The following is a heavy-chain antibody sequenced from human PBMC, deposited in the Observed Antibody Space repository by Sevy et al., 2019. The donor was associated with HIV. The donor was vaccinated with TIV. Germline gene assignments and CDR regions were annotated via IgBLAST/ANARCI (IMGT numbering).Heavy chain of an antibody. Sequence: ASVKVSCKASGYTFTSYGISWVRQAPGQGLEWMGWISAYNGNTNYAQKLQGRVTMTTDTSTSTAYMELRSLRSDDTAVYYCARDHVSRSSYYYYYYGMDVWGQGTTLTVSS. CDR3: ARDHVSRSSYYYYYYGMDV. CDR1: GYTFTSYG. J-gene: IGHJ6*02. CDR2: ISAYNGNT. D-gene: IGHD6-13*01. V-gene: IGHV1-18*01.